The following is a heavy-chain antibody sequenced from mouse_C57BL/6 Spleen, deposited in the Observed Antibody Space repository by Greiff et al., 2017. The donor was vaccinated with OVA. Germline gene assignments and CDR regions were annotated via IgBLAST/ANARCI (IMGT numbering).Heavy chain of an antibody. CDR3: ARSRLISYYSNYVGWYFDV. J-gene: IGHJ1*03. CDR1: GYTFTDYN. Sequence: DVQLQESGPELVKPGASVKIPCKASGYTFTDYNMDWVKQSHGKSLEWIGDINPNNGGTIYNQKFKGKATLTVDKSSSTAYMELRSLTSEDTAVYYCARSRLISYYSNYVGWYFDVWGTGTTVTVSS. V-gene: IGHV1-18*01. D-gene: IGHD2-5*01. CDR2: INPNNGGT.